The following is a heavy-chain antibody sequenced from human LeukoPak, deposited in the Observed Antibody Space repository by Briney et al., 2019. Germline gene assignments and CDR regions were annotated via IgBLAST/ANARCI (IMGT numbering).Heavy chain of an antibody. CDR1: GGSVSSYY. CDR3: ARDPSRGYSGYAAFDI. D-gene: IGHD5-12*01. CDR2: IHYSGST. Sequence: PSETLSLTCTVSGGSVSSYYWSWIRQPPGKGLEWIGYIHYSGSTNYNPSLKSRVTISVDTSKNQFSLKLSSVTAADTAVYYCARDPSRGYSGYAAFDIWGQGTMVTVSS. J-gene: IGHJ3*02. V-gene: IGHV4-59*02.